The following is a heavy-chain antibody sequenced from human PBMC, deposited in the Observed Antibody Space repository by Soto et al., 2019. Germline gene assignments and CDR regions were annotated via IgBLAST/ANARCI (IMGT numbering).Heavy chain of an antibody. Sequence: GGSLRLSCAASGFTFSSYAMHWVRQAPGKGLEWVAVISYDGSNKYYADSVKGRFTISRDNSKNTLYLQMNSLRAEDTAVYYCARDRSSGWPEDGAFDIWGQGTMVTVSS. CDR3: ARDRSSGWPEDGAFDI. J-gene: IGHJ3*02. CDR1: GFTFSSYA. V-gene: IGHV3-30-3*01. CDR2: ISYDGSNK. D-gene: IGHD6-19*01.